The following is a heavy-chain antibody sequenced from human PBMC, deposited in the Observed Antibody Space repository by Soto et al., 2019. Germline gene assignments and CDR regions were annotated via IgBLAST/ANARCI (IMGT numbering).Heavy chain of an antibody. D-gene: IGHD6-6*01. CDR1: GFTFSSYS. Sequence: EVQLVESGGGLVKPGGSLRLSCAASGFTFSSYSMNWVRQAPGKGLEWVSSISSSSSYIYYADSVKGRFTISRDNAKNSLYLQMNSLRAEDTAVYYCAREGGSSSSGYYYDYGMDVWGQGTTVTVSS. J-gene: IGHJ6*02. CDR3: AREGGSSSSGYYYDYGMDV. CDR2: ISSSSSYI. V-gene: IGHV3-21*01.